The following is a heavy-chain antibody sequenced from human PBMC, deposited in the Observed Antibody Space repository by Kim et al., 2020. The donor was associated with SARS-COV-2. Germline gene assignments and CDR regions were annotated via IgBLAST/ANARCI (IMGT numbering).Heavy chain of an antibody. D-gene: IGHD1-26*01. J-gene: IGHJ5*02. Sequence: YADSVKGRFTISRDNAKNSLYLQMNSLGAEDTALYYCAKGGWELLNWFDPWGQGTLVTVSS. CDR3: AKGGWELLNWFDP. V-gene: IGHV3-9*01.